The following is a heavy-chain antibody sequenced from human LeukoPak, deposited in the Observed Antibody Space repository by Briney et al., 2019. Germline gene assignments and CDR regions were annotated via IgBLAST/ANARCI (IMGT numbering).Heavy chain of an antibody. D-gene: IGHD4-23*01. CDR2: IYFSGGT. CDR3: ARRMTTVVRGGFDY. J-gene: IGHJ4*02. Sequence: PSETLSLTCTVSGGSISSNLYYWGWIRQPPGKGLEWIGSIYFSGGTYYNPSLKSRVTISVDTSKNQFSLKLSSVTAADTAVYYCARRMTTVVRGGFDYWGQGTLVTVFS. V-gene: IGHV4-39*01. CDR1: GGSISSNLYY.